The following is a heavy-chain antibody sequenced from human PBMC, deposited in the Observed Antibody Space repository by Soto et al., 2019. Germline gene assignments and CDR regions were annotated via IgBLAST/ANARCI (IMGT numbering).Heavy chain of an antibody. V-gene: IGHV4-38-2*01. CDR2: IYHSGST. J-gene: IGHJ4*02. Sequence: SETLSLTCAVSGYSISSGYYWGWIRQPPGKGLEWIGSIYHSGSTYYTPSLKSRVTISVDTSKNQFSLKLSSVTAADTAVYYCARGSGPFDYWGQGTLGTVSS. CDR3: ARGSGPFDY. CDR1: GYSISSGYY. D-gene: IGHD2-15*01.